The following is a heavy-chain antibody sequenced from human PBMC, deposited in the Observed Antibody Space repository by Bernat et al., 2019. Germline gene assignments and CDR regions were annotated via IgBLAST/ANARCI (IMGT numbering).Heavy chain of an antibody. V-gene: IGHV4-39*01. CDR3: AGYYDFWSGPSDY. Sequence: QLQLQESGPGLVKPSETLSLTCTVSGGSISSSSYYWGWIRQPPGKGLEWIGSIYYSGSTYYNPSLKSRVTISVETSKNQFSLKLSSVTAAETAVYYCAGYYDFWSGPSDYWGQGTLVTVSS. J-gene: IGHJ4*02. CDR1: GGSISSSSYY. CDR2: IYYSGST. D-gene: IGHD3-3*01.